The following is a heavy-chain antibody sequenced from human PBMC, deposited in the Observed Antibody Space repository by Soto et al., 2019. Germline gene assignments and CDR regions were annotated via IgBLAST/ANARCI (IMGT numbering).Heavy chain of an antibody. V-gene: IGHV4-34*01. CDR3: ARGSRVKIPAATGRDYYYHGLDV. D-gene: IGHD1-26*01. CDR1: GGSFRGYY. J-gene: IGHJ6*02. Sequence: SETLSLTCAAYGGSFRGYYWSWIRQPPGKGLEWIGEINHRGSANYNPSVKSRVTISVDTSKNQFSLKLNSVTAADTAMYYCARGSRVKIPAATGRDYYYHGLDVWAQGTAVTVS. CDR2: INHRGSA.